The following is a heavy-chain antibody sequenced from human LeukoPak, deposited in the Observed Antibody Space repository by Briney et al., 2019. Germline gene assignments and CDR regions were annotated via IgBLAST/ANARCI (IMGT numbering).Heavy chain of an antibody. CDR1: GFTFSSYG. CDR3: AKGQGIRWGAFDI. J-gene: IGHJ3*02. D-gene: IGHD3-16*01. Sequence: GGSLRLSCAASGFTFSSYGMHWVRQAPGKGLEWVAVISYDGSNKYYADSVKGRFTISRDNSKNTLYPQMNSLRAEDTAVYYCAKGQGIRWGAFDIWGQGTMVTVSS. CDR2: ISYDGSNK. V-gene: IGHV3-30*18.